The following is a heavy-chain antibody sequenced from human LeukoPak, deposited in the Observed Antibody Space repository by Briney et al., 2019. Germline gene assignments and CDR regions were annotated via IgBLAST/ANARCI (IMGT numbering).Heavy chain of an antibody. J-gene: IGHJ4*02. V-gene: IGHV4-59*01. CDR3: AREYSSFEY. Sequence: SETLSLTCSVSGGSISTYYWSWIRQAPGEGLEWIGYIHYSGSTDYNPSLRSRVTISVDTSKNQLSLKLRSVTAADTAAYYCAREYSSFEYWGQGTLVTVSS. D-gene: IGHD3-22*01. CDR1: GGSISTYY. CDR2: IHYSGST.